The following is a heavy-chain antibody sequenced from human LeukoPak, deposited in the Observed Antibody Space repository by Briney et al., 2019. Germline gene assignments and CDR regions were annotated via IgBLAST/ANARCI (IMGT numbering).Heavy chain of an antibody. Sequence: GGSRRLSCVPSGFAFGTFAMNWVRQAPGKGLEWVSGISASGSKTYYGNSVKGRFTISRDNSKNTLFLQMNSLRVEDTARYFCARHQSPHYYDSSGYGAFNLWGQGTVVTVSS. CDR2: ISASGSKT. V-gene: IGHV3-23*01. CDR3: ARHQSPHYYDSSGYGAFNL. D-gene: IGHD3-22*01. CDR1: GFAFGTFA. J-gene: IGHJ3*01.